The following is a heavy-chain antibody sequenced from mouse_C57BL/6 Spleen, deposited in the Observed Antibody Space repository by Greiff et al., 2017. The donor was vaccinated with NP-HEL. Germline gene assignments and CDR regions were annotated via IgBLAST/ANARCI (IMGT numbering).Heavy chain of an antibody. V-gene: IGHV1-82*01. CDR2: IYPGDGDT. Sequence: VKLMESGPELVKPGASVKISCKASGYAFSSSWMNWVKQRPGKGLEWIGRIYPGDGDTNYNGKFKGKATLTADKSSSTAYMQLSSLTSEDSAVYFCARESLDYDGGFAYWGQGTLVTVSA. D-gene: IGHD2-4*01. J-gene: IGHJ3*01. CDR3: ARESLDYDGGFAY. CDR1: GYAFSSSW.